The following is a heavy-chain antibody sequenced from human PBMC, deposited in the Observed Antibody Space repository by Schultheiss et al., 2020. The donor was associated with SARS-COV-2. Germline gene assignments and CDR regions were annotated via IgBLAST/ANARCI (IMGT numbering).Heavy chain of an antibody. J-gene: IGHJ4*02. Sequence: GESLKISCAASGFTFSSYAMSWVRQAPGKGLEWVSAISGSGGSTYYADSVKGRFTISRDNSKNTLYLQMNSLRAEDTAVYYCAKAGRFLEWLFLDDYFDYWGQGTLVTVSS. CDR3: AKAGRFLEWLFLDDYFDY. D-gene: IGHD3-3*01. V-gene: IGHV3-23*01. CDR2: ISGSGGST. CDR1: GFTFSSYA.